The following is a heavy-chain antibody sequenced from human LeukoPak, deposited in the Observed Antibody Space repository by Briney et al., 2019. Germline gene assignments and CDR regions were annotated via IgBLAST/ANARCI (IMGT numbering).Heavy chain of an antibody. CDR2: IYYSGST. CDR3: ARRAYCGGDCYSYWYFDL. D-gene: IGHD2-21*02. CDR1: GGSISSYY. Sequence: SETLSLTCTVSGGSISSYYWSWIRQPPGKGLEWIGYIYYSGSTNYNPSLKSRVTISVDTSKNQFSLKLSSVTAADTAVYYCARRAYCGGDCYSYWYFDLWGRGTLVTVSS. V-gene: IGHV4-59*08. J-gene: IGHJ2*01.